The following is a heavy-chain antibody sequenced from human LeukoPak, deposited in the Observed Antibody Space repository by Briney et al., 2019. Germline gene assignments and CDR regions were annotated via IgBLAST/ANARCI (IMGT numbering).Heavy chain of an antibody. Sequence: GSLRLSCAASGFTFSSYAMSWVRQAPGKGLGWVSAISGSGGSTYYADSVKGRFTISRDNSKNTLYLQMNSLRAEDTAVYYCAKPWDDIVVVVAAAYFDYWGQGTLVTVSS. J-gene: IGHJ4*02. CDR1: GFTFSSYA. CDR2: ISGSGGST. D-gene: IGHD2-15*01. V-gene: IGHV3-23*01. CDR3: AKPWDDIVVVVAAAYFDY.